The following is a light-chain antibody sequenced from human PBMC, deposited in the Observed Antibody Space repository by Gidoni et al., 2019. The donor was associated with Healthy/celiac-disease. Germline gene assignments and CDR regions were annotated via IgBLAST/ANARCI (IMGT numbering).Light chain of an antibody. V-gene: IGLV1-40*01. Sequence: QSVLTQPPTVSGAPGQRVTISCTGSSSNIGAGYDVHWYQQLPGTAPKLLIYGNSNRPSGVPDRFSGSKSGPSASLAITGLPAEDEADYYCQSYDSSLSGPVFGGGTKLTVL. J-gene: IGLJ3*02. CDR3: QSYDSSLSGPV. CDR1: SSNIGAGYD. CDR2: GNS.